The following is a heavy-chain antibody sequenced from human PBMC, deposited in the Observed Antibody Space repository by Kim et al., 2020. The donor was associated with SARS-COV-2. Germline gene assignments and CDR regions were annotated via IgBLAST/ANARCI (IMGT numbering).Heavy chain of an antibody. Sequence: SQTLSLTCAISGDRVSSNSAAWNWIRQSPSRGLEWLGRTYYRSKWSNDYAVSVRSRITINPDTSKNQFSLQLNSVTPEDTAVYYCARERDYGGNSADFDYWGPGTLVPVSS. CDR1: GDRVSSNSAA. CDR3: ARERDYGGNSADFDY. CDR2: TYYRSKWSN. J-gene: IGHJ4*02. V-gene: IGHV6-1*01. D-gene: IGHD4-17*01.